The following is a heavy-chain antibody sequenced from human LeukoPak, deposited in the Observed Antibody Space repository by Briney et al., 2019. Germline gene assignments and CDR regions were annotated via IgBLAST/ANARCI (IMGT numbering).Heavy chain of an antibody. CDR3: AKDSVGVGPGSYQLQHTSYYYSGMDV. CDR1: GFTLSSYA. CDR2: ISSSGGST. Sequence: GGSLRLSCTASGFTLSSYAMSWVRQAPGKGLEWVSTISSSGGSTYYADYAKGWFTISGDNSKNALYLQMNSLRAEDTAVYYCAKDSVGVGPGSYQLQHTSYYYSGMDVWGQGTTVTVSS. V-gene: IGHV3-23*01. D-gene: IGHD2-2*01. J-gene: IGHJ6*02.